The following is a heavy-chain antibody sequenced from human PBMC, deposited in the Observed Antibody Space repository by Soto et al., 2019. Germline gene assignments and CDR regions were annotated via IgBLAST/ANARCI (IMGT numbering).Heavy chain of an antibody. Sequence: SETLSLTCAVYGGSFSGYYWSWIRQPPGKGLEWIGEINHSGSTNYNPSLKSRVTISVDTSKNQFSLKLSSVTAADTAVYYCARGRIAAAGNSQGAFNWFDPWGQGTLVTVSS. V-gene: IGHV4-34*01. D-gene: IGHD6-13*01. J-gene: IGHJ5*02. CDR2: INHSGST. CDR3: ARGRIAAAGNSQGAFNWFDP. CDR1: GGSFSGYY.